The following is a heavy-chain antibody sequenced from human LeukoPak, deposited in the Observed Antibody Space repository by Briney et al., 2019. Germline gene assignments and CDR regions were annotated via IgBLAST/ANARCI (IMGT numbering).Heavy chain of an antibody. CDR2: IHPGDSDT. Sequence: GESLKISCKGSGYSFTSYWIGWVRQLPGKGLEWMRIIHPGDSDTRYSPSFQGQVTISADKSISTAYLQWSSLKASDTAMYYCARRVTTGTTSHFDYWGQGTLVTVSS. CDR1: GYSFTSYW. CDR3: ARRVTTGTTSHFDY. V-gene: IGHV5-51*01. D-gene: IGHD1-1*01. J-gene: IGHJ4*02.